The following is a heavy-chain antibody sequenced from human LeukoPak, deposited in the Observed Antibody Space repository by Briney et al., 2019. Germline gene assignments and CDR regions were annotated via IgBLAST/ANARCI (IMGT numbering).Heavy chain of an antibody. CDR3: ARGGSGSPFDY. J-gene: IGHJ4*02. V-gene: IGHV1-46*01. D-gene: IGHD3-10*01. CDR1: GYTFTSYY. CDR2: INPSGGST. Sequence: ASVKVSCKASGYTFTSYYMHWVRQAPGQGLEWMGIINPSGGSTGYAQKFQGRVTMTRDMSTSTAYMELSSLRSEDTAVYYCARGGSGSPFDYWGQGTLVTVSS.